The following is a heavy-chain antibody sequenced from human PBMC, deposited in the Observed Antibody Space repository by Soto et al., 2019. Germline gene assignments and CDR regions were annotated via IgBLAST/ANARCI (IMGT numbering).Heavy chain of an antibody. CDR3: ATSYRIGGMDV. V-gene: IGHV5-51*06. CDR2: IYPGDSDT. D-gene: IGHD5-18*01. J-gene: IGHJ6*02. CDR1: GYSFTNYL. Sequence: SLKISCKGSGYSFTNYLIGWVRQMPGKGLEWMGIIYPGDSDTRNSPSFQNQFTISADKSISTAYLQWSSLKASDTAMYYCATSYRIGGMDVWGQGTTVTVSS.